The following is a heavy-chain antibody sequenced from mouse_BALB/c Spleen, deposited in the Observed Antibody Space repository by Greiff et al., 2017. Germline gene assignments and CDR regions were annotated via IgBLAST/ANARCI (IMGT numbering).Heavy chain of an antibody. Sequence: VQLQQSGPGLVKPSQSLSLTCTVTGYSITSDYAWNWIRQFPGNKLEWMGYISYSGSTSYNPSLKSRISITRDTSKNQFFLQLNSVTTEDTATYYCARDYGEYFDYWGQGTTLTVSS. CDR1: GYSITSDYA. V-gene: IGHV3-2*02. D-gene: IGHD1-1*01. CDR3: ARDYGEYFDY. CDR2: ISYSGST. J-gene: IGHJ2*01.